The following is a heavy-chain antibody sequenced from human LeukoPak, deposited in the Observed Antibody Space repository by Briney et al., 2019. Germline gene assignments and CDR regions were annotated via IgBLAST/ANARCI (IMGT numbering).Heavy chain of an antibody. CDR2: IAMSGDT. V-gene: IGHV3-13*01. CDR1: GFSFSRYE. Sequence: GGSLRLSCASSGFSFSRYEMHWVRQGTGKRLEWVSAIAMSGDTFYAGSVKGRFTISRENAKDSLYLRMNSLSAGDTAVYYCVREGRGRSGTNAYDIWGQGTVVTVST. J-gene: IGHJ3*02. CDR3: VREGRGRSGTNAYDI. D-gene: IGHD6-19*01.